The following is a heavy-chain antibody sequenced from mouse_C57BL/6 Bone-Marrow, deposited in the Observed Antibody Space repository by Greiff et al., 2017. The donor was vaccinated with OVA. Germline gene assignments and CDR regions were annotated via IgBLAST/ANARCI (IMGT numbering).Heavy chain of an antibody. J-gene: IGHJ1*03. V-gene: IGHV2-3*01. CDR2: IWGDGST. CDR1: GFSFTSYG. Sequence: VKLVESGPGLVAPSQCLSITCTVSGFSFTSYGVTWVRQPPGKGLEWLGVIWGDGSTNYHSALKSSLSISKDNSNSQVFLKLNSLQTDDTATYYCAKVGLLRPNWYFGVWGRGTTVTVSS. D-gene: IGHD2-3*01. CDR3: AKVGLLRPNWYFGV.